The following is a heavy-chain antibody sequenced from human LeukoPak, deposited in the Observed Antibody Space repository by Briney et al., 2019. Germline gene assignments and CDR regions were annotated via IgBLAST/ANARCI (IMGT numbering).Heavy chain of an antibody. Sequence: ASETLSLTCTVSGDSISRGGYYWGWIRQPPGKGLEWIGYIFHSGNTHYNPSLKSRVTISVDPSKNQFSLKLSSVTAADTAVYYCARGSYINGYFDLWGRGTLLTVSS. V-gene: IGHV4-30-2*01. CDR3: ARGSYINGYFDL. J-gene: IGHJ2*01. CDR1: GDSISRGGYY. CDR2: IFHSGNT. D-gene: IGHD1-26*01.